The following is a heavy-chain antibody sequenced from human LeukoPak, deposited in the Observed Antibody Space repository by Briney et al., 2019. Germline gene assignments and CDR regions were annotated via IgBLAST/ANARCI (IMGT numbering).Heavy chain of an antibody. V-gene: IGHV3-48*03. CDR2: ISSSGSTR. D-gene: IGHD2-8*01. Sequence: GGSLRLSCEASGFTFSSYEMNWVRQAPGKGLEWVSYISSSGSTRYYADSVKGRFTISRDNAKNSLYLQMNSLRAEDTAVYYCARDHFTKPIDYWGQGTLVTVSS. CDR3: ARDHFTKPIDY. J-gene: IGHJ4*02. CDR1: GFTFSSYE.